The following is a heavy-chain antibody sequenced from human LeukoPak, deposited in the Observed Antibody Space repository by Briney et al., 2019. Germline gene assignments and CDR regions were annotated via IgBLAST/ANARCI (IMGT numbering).Heavy chain of an antibody. CDR1: GFTLSSYD. Sequence: GGSLRLSCAASGFTLSSYDMNWVRQAPGKGLEWLPYISSGGTTTYYANSVRGRFTISRDNAKNSLYLQMNSLRVEDTAIYYCATFKDWGQGTLVTVSS. CDR2: ISSGGTTT. V-gene: IGHV3-48*03. J-gene: IGHJ4*02. CDR3: ATFKD.